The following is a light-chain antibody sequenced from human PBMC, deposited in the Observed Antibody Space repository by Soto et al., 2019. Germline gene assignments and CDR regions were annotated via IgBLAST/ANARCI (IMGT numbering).Light chain of an antibody. V-gene: IGKV1-39*01. J-gene: IGKJ4*01. CDR2: AAS. CDR1: QSISSY. Sequence: DIQMTQSPSSLSASVGDRVTITCRASQSISSYLNWYQQKPGKAPKLLIYAASSLQSGVPSRFSGSGSGTDFNLTISSLQPEDFATYYCQQSYSRGLTFGGGTKVEIK. CDR3: QQSYSRGLT.